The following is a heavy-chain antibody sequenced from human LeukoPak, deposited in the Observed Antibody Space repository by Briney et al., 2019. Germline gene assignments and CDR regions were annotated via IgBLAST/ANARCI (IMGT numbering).Heavy chain of an antibody. CDR2: INWNGGSV. V-gene: IGHV3-20*04. CDR1: GFTFANSG. CDR3: ARDPGYDYGYDY. Sequence: GGSLRLSCEASGFTFANSGMSWVRQVPGKGLEWLSAINWNGGSVGSAASVQGRFTISRDNSKNTVYLQMNSLRAEDTAVYYCARDPGYDYGYDYWGQGTLVTVSS. D-gene: IGHD5-18*01. J-gene: IGHJ4*02.